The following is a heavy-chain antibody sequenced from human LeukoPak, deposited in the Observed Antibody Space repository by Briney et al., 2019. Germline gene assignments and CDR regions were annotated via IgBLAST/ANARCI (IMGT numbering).Heavy chain of an antibody. CDR1: GGTFSSYA. CDR3: ARTGYDSSGYYRDY. CDR2: IIPILGIS. V-gene: IGHV1-69*04. J-gene: IGHJ4*02. Sequence: SVKVSCKASGGTFSSYAISWVRQAPGQGLEWMGRIIPILGISNYAQKLQGRVTITAASSTSTAYMELSSLRSEDTAVYYCARTGYDSSGYYRDYWGQGTLVTVSS. D-gene: IGHD3-22*01.